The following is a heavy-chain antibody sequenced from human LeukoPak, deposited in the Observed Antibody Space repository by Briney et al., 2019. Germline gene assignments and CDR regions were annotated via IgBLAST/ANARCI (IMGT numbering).Heavy chain of an antibody. Sequence: SETLSPTCTVSGGSISSYYWSWIRQPPGKGLEWIGYIYYSGSTNYNPSLKSRVTISVDTSKNQFSLKLSSVTAADTAVYYCAREGPYDSSGGWFDPWGQGTLVTVSS. D-gene: IGHD3-22*01. V-gene: IGHV4-59*01. CDR1: GGSISSYY. CDR3: AREGPYDSSGGWFDP. CDR2: IYYSGST. J-gene: IGHJ5*02.